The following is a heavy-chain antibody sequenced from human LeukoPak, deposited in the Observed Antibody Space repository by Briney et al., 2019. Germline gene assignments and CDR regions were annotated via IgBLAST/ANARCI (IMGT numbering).Heavy chain of an antibody. CDR1: GFTFSNYA. J-gene: IGHJ4*02. CDR3: ARDNYGSSGYHFRN. Sequence: SPGGSLRLSCAASGFTFSNYAMNWVRQAPGKGLEWVSSISSSSSYIYYADSVKGRFTISRDNAKSSLYLQMNSLRAEDTAVYYCARDNYGSSGYHFRNWGQGTLVTVSS. V-gene: IGHV3-21*01. CDR2: ISSSSSYI. D-gene: IGHD3-22*01.